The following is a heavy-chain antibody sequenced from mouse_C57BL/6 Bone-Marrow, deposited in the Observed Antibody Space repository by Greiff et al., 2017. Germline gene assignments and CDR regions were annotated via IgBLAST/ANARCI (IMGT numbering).Heavy chain of an antibody. CDR3: DKSFRGYHWYLDD. Sequence: QVQLKESGPGLVQPSQSLSITCTVSGFSLTSYGVHWVRQSPGKGLEWLGVIWRGGSTDYNAAFMSRLSITKDNSKSQVFFKMNSLQADDTAIYDCDKSFRGYHWYLDDWGTGTTVTVSS. V-gene: IGHV2-5*01. CDR2: IWRGGST. D-gene: IGHD2-2*01. CDR1: GFSLTSYG. J-gene: IGHJ1*03.